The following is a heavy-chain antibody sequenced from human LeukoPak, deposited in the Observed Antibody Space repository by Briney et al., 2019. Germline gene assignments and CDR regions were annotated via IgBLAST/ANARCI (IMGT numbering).Heavy chain of an antibody. Sequence: SETLSLTCAVYGGSFSGYYWSWIRQPPGKGLEWIGSIYYSGSTYYNPSLKSRVTISVDTSKNQFSLKLSSVTAADTAVYYCARKLVDCSSTSCYSFLYYYGMDVWGQGTTVTVSS. V-gene: IGHV4-34*01. CDR1: GGSFSGYY. J-gene: IGHJ6*02. CDR2: IYYSGST. D-gene: IGHD2-2*02. CDR3: ARKLVDCSSTSCYSFLYYYGMDV.